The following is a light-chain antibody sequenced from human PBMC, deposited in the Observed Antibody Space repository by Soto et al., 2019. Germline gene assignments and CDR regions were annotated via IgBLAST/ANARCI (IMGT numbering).Light chain of an antibody. CDR1: QSVSSR. CDR2: GAS. J-gene: IGKJ4*01. CDR3: KQYSNWPLT. V-gene: IGKV3-15*01. Sequence: EIVMTQSPATLSVSPGERATLSCRASQSVSSRLAWYQQKPGQAPRLLIHGASTRATGIPARFSGSGSVTEFTLTISTLQSEDFAFYYCKQYSNWPLTFFGGTKVEIK.